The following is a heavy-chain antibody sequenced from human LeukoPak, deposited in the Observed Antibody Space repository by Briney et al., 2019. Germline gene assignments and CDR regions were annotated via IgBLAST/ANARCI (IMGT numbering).Heavy chain of an antibody. J-gene: IGHJ5*02. CDR2: IYYSGST. CDR1: GGSISNYY. D-gene: IGHD3-9*01. Sequence: PSETLSLTCTVSGGSISNYYWSWIRQPPGKGLEWIGYIYYSGSTNYNPSLKSRVTISVDTSKNQFSLKLSSVTAADTAVYYCARWQKLRYDSWGQGTLVTVSS. CDR3: ARWQKLRYDS. V-gene: IGHV4-59*12.